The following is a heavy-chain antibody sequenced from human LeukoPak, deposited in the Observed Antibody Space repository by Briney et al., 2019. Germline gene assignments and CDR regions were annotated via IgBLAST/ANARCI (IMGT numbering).Heavy chain of an antibody. J-gene: IGHJ4*02. D-gene: IGHD6-19*01. V-gene: IGHV3-30*04. CDR1: GFTFSSYA. Sequence: GGSLRLSCAASGFTFSSYAMHWVRQAPGRGLEWVAVISYDGSNKYYAGSVKGPFTISRDNSKNTLYLQMNSLRAEDTAVYYCAREKEQWLVFAYSGQGTPVTASS. CDR3: AREKEQWLVFAY. CDR2: ISYDGSNK.